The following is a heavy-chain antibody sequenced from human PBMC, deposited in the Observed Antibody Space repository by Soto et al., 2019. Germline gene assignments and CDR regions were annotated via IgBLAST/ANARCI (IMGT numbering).Heavy chain of an antibody. Sequence: PGGSLILSCAASGFTFSNYDMSWVRQAPGKGLEWVSTISGSGGGTYYADSVKGRFTISRDNSKNTLYLQMNSLRAEDTAVYYCAKARGSTTPAPGSYWGQGTLVTVSS. V-gene: IGHV3-23*01. CDR3: AKARGSTTPAPGSY. CDR1: GFTFSNYD. D-gene: IGHD2-2*01. J-gene: IGHJ4*02. CDR2: ISGSGGGT.